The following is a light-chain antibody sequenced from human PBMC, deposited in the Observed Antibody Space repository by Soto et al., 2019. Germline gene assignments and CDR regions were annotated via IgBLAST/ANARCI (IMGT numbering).Light chain of an antibody. CDR2: EVT. CDR1: SSDVGTSNY. CDR3: SSRSGTDILYV. Sequence: QSVLTQPPSASGSPGQSVTISCTGTSSDVGTSNYVSWYQQHPGKAPKLMIYEVTQRPSGVPYRFSGSKSGNTASLTVSGLQADDEADYYCSSRSGTDILYVFGTGTKVTVL. J-gene: IGLJ1*01. V-gene: IGLV2-8*01.